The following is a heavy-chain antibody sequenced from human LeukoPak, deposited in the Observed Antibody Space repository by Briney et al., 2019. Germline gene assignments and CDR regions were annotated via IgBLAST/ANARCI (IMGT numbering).Heavy chain of an antibody. CDR1: GFTFTSSA. Sequence: SVKVSCKASGFTFTSSAMQWVRQARGQRLEWIGWIVVGSGNTNYAQKFQERVTITRDMSTSTAYMELSSLRSEDTAVYYCATSGYDFWSGYYAEEQWGQGTLVTVSS. V-gene: IGHV1-58*02. CDR3: ATSGYDFWSGYYAEEQ. J-gene: IGHJ4*02. CDR2: IVVGSGNT. D-gene: IGHD3-3*01.